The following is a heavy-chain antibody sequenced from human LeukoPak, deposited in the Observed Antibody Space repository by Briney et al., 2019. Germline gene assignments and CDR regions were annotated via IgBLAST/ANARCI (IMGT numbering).Heavy chain of an antibody. Sequence: PSETLSLTCAVYGGSFSGYYWSWIRQPPGKGLEWIGEINHNGSTNYNPSLKSRVTISVDTSKNQFSPKLSSVTAADTAVYYCARGPNGLLWFGELYPWFDPWGQGTLVTVSS. CDR2: INHNGST. D-gene: IGHD3-10*01. J-gene: IGHJ5*02. CDR1: GGSFSGYY. CDR3: ARGPNGLLWFGELYPWFDP. V-gene: IGHV4-34*01.